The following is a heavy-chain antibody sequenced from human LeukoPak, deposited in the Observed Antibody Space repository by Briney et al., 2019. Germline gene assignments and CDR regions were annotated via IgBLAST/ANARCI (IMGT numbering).Heavy chain of an antibody. D-gene: IGHD5-24*01. CDR3: ASKVRGDGYNFNYFDY. J-gene: IGHJ4*02. CDR1: GGTFSSYA. CDR2: IIPIFGTA. V-gene: IGHV1-69*05. Sequence: ASVKVSCKASGGTFSSYATSWVRQAPGQGLEWMGGIIPIFGTANYAQKFQGRVTITTDESTSTAYMELSSLRSEDTAVYYCASKVRGDGYNFNYFDYWGQGTLVTVSS.